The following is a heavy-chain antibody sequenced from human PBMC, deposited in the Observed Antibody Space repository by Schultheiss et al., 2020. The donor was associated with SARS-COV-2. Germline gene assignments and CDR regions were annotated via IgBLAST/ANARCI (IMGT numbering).Heavy chain of an antibody. CDR1: GGSFSGYY. J-gene: IGHJ5*02. CDR3: ARDSYDILTGFTYNWFDP. CDR2: IYYSGST. D-gene: IGHD3-9*01. V-gene: IGHV4-59*01. Sequence: SETLSLTCAVYGGSFSGYYWSWIRQPPGKGLEWIGYIYYSGSTNYNPSLKSRVTISVDTSKNQFSLKLSSVTAADTAVYYCARDSYDILTGFTYNWFDPSVQGALVTVS.